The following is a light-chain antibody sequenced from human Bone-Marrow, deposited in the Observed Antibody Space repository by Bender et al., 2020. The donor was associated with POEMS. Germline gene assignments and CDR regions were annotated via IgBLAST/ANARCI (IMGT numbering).Light chain of an antibody. CDR2: QDN. V-gene: IGLV3-1*01. CDR3: QVWDGSAAV. Sequence: SYELTQVSSVSVSPGQTARITCSGYSLAFKFTCWYSQRPGQPPVLVIYQDNKRPSGIPERFSGSTSGNTATLTLRGAQAMDEADYFCQVWDGSAAVFGGGTKLIVL. CDR1: SLAFKF. J-gene: IGLJ2*01.